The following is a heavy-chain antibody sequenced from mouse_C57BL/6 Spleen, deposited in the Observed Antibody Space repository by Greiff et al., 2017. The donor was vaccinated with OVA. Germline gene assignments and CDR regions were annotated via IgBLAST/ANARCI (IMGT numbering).Heavy chain of an antibody. CDR3: ARFITTVVARNAMDY. D-gene: IGHD1-1*01. CDR1: GYTFTSYW. V-gene: IGHV1-50*01. Sequence: QVHVKQPGAELEKPGASVKLSCKASGYTFTSYWMQWVKQRPGQGLEWIGEIDPSDSYTNYNQKFKGKATLTVDTSSSTAYMQLSSLTSEDSAVYYCARFITTVVARNAMDYWGQGTSVTVSS. J-gene: IGHJ4*01. CDR2: IDPSDSYT.